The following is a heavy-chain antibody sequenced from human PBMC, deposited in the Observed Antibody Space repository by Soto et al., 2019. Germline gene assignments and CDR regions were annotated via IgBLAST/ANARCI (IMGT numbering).Heavy chain of an antibody. J-gene: IGHJ4*02. CDR2: IYYSGST. CDR3: AGLQRGDATSVH. CDR1: GGSISTYY. Sequence: PSETLSLTCIVSGGSISTYYWNWIRQPPGKGLEWIGYIYYSGSTNHNPSLKSRVTMSVDTSMNQFSLSLSSVTAADAAIYYCAGLQRGDATSVHWGQGILVTVSS. V-gene: IGHV4-59*08. D-gene: IGHD2-21*02.